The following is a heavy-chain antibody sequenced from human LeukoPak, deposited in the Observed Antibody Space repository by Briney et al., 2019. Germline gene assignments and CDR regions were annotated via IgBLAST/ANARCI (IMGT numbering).Heavy chain of an antibody. CDR2: IYTSGST. J-gene: IGHJ4*02. Sequence: SETLSLTCTVSGGSISSGSYYWSWIRQPAGKGLEWIGRIYTSGSTNYNPSLKSRVTISVDTSKNQFSLKLSSVTAADTAVYYCATDRSVTMVVDYWGQGTLVTASS. CDR1: GGSISSGSYY. CDR3: ATDRSVTMVVDY. V-gene: IGHV4-61*02. D-gene: IGHD3-10*01.